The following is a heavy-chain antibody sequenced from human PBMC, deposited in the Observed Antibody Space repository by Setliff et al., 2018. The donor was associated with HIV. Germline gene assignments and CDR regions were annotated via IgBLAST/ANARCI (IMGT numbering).Heavy chain of an antibody. CDR1: GFTFSDYY. V-gene: IGHV3-11*06. J-gene: IGHJ4*02. CDR2: ISSDGSST. Sequence: PWGSLRLSCAASGFTFSDYYMSWIRQAPGKGLEWVSYISSDGSSTTYADSVKGRFTISRDNAKNTLYLQMNSLRAEDTAVYYCARGGSNSWSPFDYWGQGTLVTVSS. D-gene: IGHD6-13*01. CDR3: ARGGSNSWSPFDY.